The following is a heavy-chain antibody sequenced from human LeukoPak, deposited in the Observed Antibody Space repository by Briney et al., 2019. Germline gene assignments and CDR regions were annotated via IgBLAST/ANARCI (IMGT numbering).Heavy chain of an antibody. Sequence: GGSLRLSCAASGFTFSSYAMSWVRQAPGKGLEWVSAISGSGGSTYYEDSVKGRFTISRDNPKNTLYLQMNSLRAEDTAVYYCASGRYYDFWSGYYTQLDGAFDIWGQGTMVTVSS. D-gene: IGHD3-3*01. V-gene: IGHV3-23*01. CDR3: ASGRYYDFWSGYYTQLDGAFDI. J-gene: IGHJ3*02. CDR1: GFTFSSYA. CDR2: ISGSGGST.